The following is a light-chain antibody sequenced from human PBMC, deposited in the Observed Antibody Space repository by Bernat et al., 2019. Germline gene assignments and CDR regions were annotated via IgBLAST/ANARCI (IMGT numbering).Light chain of an antibody. CDR1: QSIVRY. V-gene: IGKV1-39*01. J-gene: IGKJ1*01. CDR2: AAS. Sequence: DIQMTQSPSSLSASVGDRVTITCRASQSIVRYLNWYQQKPGKAPKLLIYAASNLQSGVPSRFRGSGSGTDFSLTINTLQPEDFATYYCQQSYTSSRAFGQGTKVEIK. CDR3: QQSYTSSRA.